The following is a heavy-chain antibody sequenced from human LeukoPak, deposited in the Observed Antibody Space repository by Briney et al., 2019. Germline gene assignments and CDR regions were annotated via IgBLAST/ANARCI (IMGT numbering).Heavy chain of an antibody. J-gene: IGHJ6*03. CDR3: ASNLMRVVMSYMDV. Sequence: GASVKVSCKASGYTFTGYYMHWGRQAPGQGREWMGWINPNSGGTNYAQKFQGRATMTRDTSISTAYMELSRLRAHDTPVYYCASNLMRVVMSYMDVWGKGPTVPVSS. CDR2: INPNSGGT. CDR1: GYTFTGYY. V-gene: IGHV1-2*02. D-gene: IGHD2-21*01.